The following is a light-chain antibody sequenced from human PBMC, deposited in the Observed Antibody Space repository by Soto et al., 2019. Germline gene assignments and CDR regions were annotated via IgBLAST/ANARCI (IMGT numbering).Light chain of an antibody. V-gene: IGLV7-46*01. CDR2: NTN. Sequence: QAVVTQEPSLTVSPGGTVTLTCGSSTGAVTSGHFPYWFQQKPGQAPRTLISNTNNKHSWTPARFSGSLLGGKAALTLSGAQPEDEADYYCLLSYRGARPVFGGGTKLTVL. CDR1: TGAVTSGHF. J-gene: IGLJ2*01. CDR3: LLSYRGARPV.